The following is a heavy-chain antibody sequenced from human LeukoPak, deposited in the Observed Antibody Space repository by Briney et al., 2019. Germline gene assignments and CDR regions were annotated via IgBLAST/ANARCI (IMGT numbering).Heavy chain of an antibody. V-gene: IGHV3-66*01. CDR3: ARGSSGAFDI. D-gene: IGHD6-6*01. J-gene: IGHJ3*02. CDR2: IYSGGNT. CDR1: GFTFSNNY. Sequence: PGGSLLLSCAASGFTFSNNYMSWVRQPPGKGLEWVSVIYSGGNTYYADSVKGRFTISRDNSKNTLYLQINILRTEDTAVYYCARGSSGAFDIWGQGTMVTVSS.